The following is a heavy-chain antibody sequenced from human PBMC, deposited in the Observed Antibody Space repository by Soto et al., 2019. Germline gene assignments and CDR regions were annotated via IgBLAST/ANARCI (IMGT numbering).Heavy chain of an antibody. CDR3: ARVQWVVVAAASTFMDV. CDR1: GFTFSSYW. Sequence: GGSLRLSCAASGFTFSSYWMHWVRQAPGKGLVWVSRINSDGSSTSYADSVKGRFTISRDNAKNTLYLQMNSLRAEDTAVYYCARVQWVVVAAASTFMDVWGKGTTVTVSS. J-gene: IGHJ6*03. D-gene: IGHD2-15*01. V-gene: IGHV3-74*01. CDR2: INSDGSST.